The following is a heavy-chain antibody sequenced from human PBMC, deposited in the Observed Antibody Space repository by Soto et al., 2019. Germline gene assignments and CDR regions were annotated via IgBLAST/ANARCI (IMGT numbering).Heavy chain of an antibody. D-gene: IGHD3-10*01. J-gene: IGHJ6*03. Sequence: SETLSLTCTVSGGSISSSSYYWGWIRQPPGKGLEWIGSIYYSGSTYYNPSLKSRVTISVDTSKNQFSLKLSSVTAADTAVYYCARNYYGSGSYYNLYYYYYYYMDVWGKGTTVTVSS. CDR3: ARNYYGSGSYYNLYYYYYYYMDV. CDR2: IYYSGST. V-gene: IGHV4-39*01. CDR1: GGSISSSSYY.